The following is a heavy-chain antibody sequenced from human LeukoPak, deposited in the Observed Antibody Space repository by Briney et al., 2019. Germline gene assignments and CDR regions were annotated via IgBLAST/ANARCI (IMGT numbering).Heavy chain of an antibody. J-gene: IGHJ4*02. CDR2: INPNRGNT. CDR1: GYTFTSYD. V-gene: IGHV1-8*01. D-gene: IGHD4-17*01. CDR3: ARPSLGRDYAY. Sequence: ASVKFSCKASGYTFTSYDINWVRQATGQGLEWMGWINPNRGNTGYAQKFQGRVTMTRNTSISTAYMELSTMRSEDTAVYYCARPSLGRDYAYWGQGPLVTVSS.